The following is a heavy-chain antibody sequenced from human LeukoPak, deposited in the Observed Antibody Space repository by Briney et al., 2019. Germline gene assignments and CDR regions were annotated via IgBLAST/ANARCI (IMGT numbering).Heavy chain of an antibody. CDR1: GFTFSSYV. Sequence: GGSLRLSCAASGFTFSSYVMHWVRQAPGKGLEWVAIISYDGSNEYYADSVKGRFTISRDNAKNSLYLQMDSLRAEDTAVYYCARASTTVGVSINYWGQGTLVTVSS. D-gene: IGHD3-10*01. J-gene: IGHJ4*02. CDR2: ISYDGSNE. CDR3: ARASTTVGVSINY. V-gene: IGHV3-30*04.